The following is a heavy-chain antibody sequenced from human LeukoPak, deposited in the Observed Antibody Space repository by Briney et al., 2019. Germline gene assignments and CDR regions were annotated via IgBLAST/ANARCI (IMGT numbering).Heavy chain of an antibody. D-gene: IGHD6-13*01. J-gene: IGHJ4*02. V-gene: IGHV3-23*01. CDR2: ISGSGGST. Sequence: HSGGSLRLSCAASGFTFSSYAMSWVRQAPGKGLXXXXAISGSGGSTYYADSVKGRFTISRDNSKNTLYLQMNSLRAEDTAVYYCAKDRTAAAAFDYWGQGTLVTVSS. CDR1: GFTFSSYA. CDR3: AKDRTAAAAFDY.